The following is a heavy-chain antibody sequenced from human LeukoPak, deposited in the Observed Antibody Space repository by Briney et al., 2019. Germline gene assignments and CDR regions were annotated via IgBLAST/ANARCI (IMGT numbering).Heavy chain of an antibody. D-gene: IGHD1-26*01. CDR1: GFTFSTYA. J-gene: IGHJ4*02. CDR2: ISYDGSNK. CDR3: ARDGPQYSGNDLGLNFDY. Sequence: PGKSLRLSCAASGFTFSTYAMHWVRQAPGKGLEWVAVISYDGSNKYYADSVKGRFTISRDNSKNTMYLQMNSLRAEDTAVYYCARDGPQYSGNDLGLNFDYWGQGTLVTVSS. V-gene: IGHV3-30-3*01.